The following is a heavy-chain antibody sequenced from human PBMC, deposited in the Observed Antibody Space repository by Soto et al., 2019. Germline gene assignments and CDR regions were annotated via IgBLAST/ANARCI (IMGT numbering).Heavy chain of an antibody. CDR3: VQSRCGGDCLQSYSSHSYYGLDV. V-gene: IGHV2-5*02. J-gene: IGHJ6*02. D-gene: IGHD2-21*01. CDR2: IYWDDDK. CDR1: GFSFSTDTVG. Sequence: SGPTLVNPTQTLTLTCTFSGFSFSTDTVGVGWIRQPPGKALEWLALIYWDDDKRYNPSLKSRLTITKDTSKNQVVLTMTNMDPVDTATYYCVQSRCGGDCLQSYSSHSYYGLDVWGQGTTVTVSS.